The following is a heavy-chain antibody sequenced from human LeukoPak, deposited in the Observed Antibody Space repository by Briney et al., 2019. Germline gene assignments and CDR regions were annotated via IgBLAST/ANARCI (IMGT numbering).Heavy chain of an antibody. D-gene: IGHD1-14*01. CDR2: IYYSGST. V-gene: IGHV4-39*01. J-gene: IGHJ4*02. Sequence: SETLSLTCTVSGGSISSSSYYWGWIRQPPGKGLEWIGSIYYSGSTYYNPSLKSRVTISVDTSKNQFSLKLSSVTAADTAVYYCATPPGPRNSNLDYWGQGTLVTVSS. CDR1: GGSISSSSYY. CDR3: ATPPGPRNSNLDY.